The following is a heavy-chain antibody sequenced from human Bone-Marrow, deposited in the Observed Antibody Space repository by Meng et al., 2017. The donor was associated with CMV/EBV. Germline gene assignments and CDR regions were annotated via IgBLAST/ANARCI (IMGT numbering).Heavy chain of an antibody. V-gene: IGHV3-21*01. CDR1: GFTYNNYS. Sequence: GESLKISCAASGFTYNNYSMNWVRQAPGKGLEWVSSISSSSGYIYYADSVKGRFTISKDNDKTSLYLQMNSLRAEDTAVYYCASVYDFWTYFDYWGQGTLVTVSS. J-gene: IGHJ4*02. CDR2: ISSSSGYI. CDR3: ASVYDFWTYFDY. D-gene: IGHD3-3*01.